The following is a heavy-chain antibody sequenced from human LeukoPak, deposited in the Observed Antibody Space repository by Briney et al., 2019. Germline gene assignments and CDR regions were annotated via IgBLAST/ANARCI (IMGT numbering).Heavy chain of an antibody. D-gene: IGHD3-10*01. CDR3: GRARDYGSGTWYFDY. J-gene: IGHJ4*02. Sequence: PSETLSLTCAVSGYSISSGYYWGWIRQPPGKGLEWIGSTYHSGSTYYNPSLKSRVTISVDTSKNQFSLKLSSVTAADTAVYYCGRARDYGSGTWYFDYWGQGTLVTVSS. V-gene: IGHV4-38-2*01. CDR2: TYHSGST. CDR1: GYSISSGYY.